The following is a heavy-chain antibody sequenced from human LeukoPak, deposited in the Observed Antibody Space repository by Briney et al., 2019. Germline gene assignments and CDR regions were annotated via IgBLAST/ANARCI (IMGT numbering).Heavy chain of an antibody. CDR3: ARLPLGDYGDRYAFDI. Sequence: SATLSLTCTVSGGSISSYYWSWIRQPPGKGLEWIGYIFYSGSTNYYPSLKSRVTISVDTSKNQFSLKLSSVTAADTAVYYCARLPLGDYGDRYAFDIWGQGTMVTVSS. D-gene: IGHD4-17*01. V-gene: IGHV4-59*08. J-gene: IGHJ3*02. CDR1: GGSISSYY. CDR2: IFYSGST.